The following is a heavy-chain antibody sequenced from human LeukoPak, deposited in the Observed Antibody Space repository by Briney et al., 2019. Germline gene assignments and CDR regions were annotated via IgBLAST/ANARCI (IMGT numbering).Heavy chain of an antibody. V-gene: IGHV3-30*04. D-gene: IGHD3/OR15-3a*01. CDR2: ISYDESNK. CDR3: AKGLISREPGSRACNY. CDR1: GFTFSSYA. J-gene: IGHJ4*02. Sequence: GGSLRLSCAASGFTFSSYAMHWVRQAPGKGLEWVALISYDESNKYYADSVKGRFTISRDISKNTLYLQINSLRTEDTAVYYCAKGLISREPGSRACNYWGQGTLVTVSS.